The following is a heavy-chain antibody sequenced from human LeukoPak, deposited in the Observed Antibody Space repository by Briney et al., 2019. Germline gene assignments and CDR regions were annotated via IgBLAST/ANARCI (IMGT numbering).Heavy chain of an antibody. CDR2: IRYDGSNK. V-gene: IGHV3-30*02. D-gene: IGHD2-2*01. CDR1: GFTFSSYG. CDR3: AKGYCSSTSCPPFH. Sequence: GSLRLSCAASGFTFSSYGMHWVRQAPGKGLEWVAFIRYDGSNKYYADSVKGRFTISRDNSKNTLYLQMYSLRAEDTAVYYCAKGYCSSTSCPPFHWGQGTLVTVSS. J-gene: IGHJ4*02.